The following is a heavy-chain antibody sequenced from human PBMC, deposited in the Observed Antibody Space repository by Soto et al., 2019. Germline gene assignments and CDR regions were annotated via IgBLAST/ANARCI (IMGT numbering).Heavy chain of an antibody. V-gene: IGHV1-18*01. CDR1: GYGFTTYG. CDR2: ISAHNGNT. D-gene: IGHD3-10*01. J-gene: IGHJ4*02. Sequence: QVHLVQSGAEVKKPGASVKVSCKGSGYGFTTYGITWVRQAPGQGLEWMAWISAHNGNTNYAQKLQGRVTVTRDTTPSKAYNEPRSLRSEDPAVYYCARGRYGEYLGQGALVTVSS. CDR3: ARGRYGEY.